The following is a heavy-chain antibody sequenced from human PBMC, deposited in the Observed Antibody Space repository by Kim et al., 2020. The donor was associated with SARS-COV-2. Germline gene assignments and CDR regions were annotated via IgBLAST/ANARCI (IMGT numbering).Heavy chain of an antibody. CDR3: AKDSKYDSSGYYNS. CDR1: GFTFSSYA. D-gene: IGHD3-22*01. CDR2: ISGSGRNT. J-gene: IGHJ4*02. V-gene: IGHV3-23*01. Sequence: GGSLRLSCAASGFTFSSYAMSWVRQAPGKGLEWVLSISGSGRNTHYADSVKGRFTISRDNSKNTLYLQMNSLRAEDTAVYYCAKDSKYDSSGYYNSWGQGTLVTVSS.